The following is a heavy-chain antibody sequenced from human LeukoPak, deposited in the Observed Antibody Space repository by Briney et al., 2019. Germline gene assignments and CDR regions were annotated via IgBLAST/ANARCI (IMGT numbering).Heavy chain of an antibody. J-gene: IGHJ6*02. CDR1: GYSFTSYW. D-gene: IGHD5-24*01. CDR2: IYPGDSDT. V-gene: IGHV5-51*01. CDR3: ARNALPQLRDGYNSYYYSGMDV. Sequence: GESLQISCQGSGYSFTSYWIGWVRQMPGKGLEWMGIIYPGDSDTRYSPSFQGQVTISAYKSSSTAYLPWSSLNASDTAMYYCARNALPQLRDGYNSYYYSGMDVWGPGTTVTVSS.